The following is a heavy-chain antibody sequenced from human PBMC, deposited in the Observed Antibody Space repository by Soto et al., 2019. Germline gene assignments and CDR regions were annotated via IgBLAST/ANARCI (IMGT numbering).Heavy chain of an antibody. CDR2: ISYDGSNK. D-gene: IGHD5-18*01. V-gene: IGHV3-30-3*01. CDR1: GFTFSSYA. CDR3: ARDVGYNYTFDY. J-gene: IGHJ4*02. Sequence: PGGSLRLSCAASGFTFSSYAMHWVRQAPGKGLEWVAVISYDGSNKYYADSVKGRFTISRDNSKNTLYLQMNSLRAEDTAVYYCARDVGYNYTFDYWGQGTLVTVSS.